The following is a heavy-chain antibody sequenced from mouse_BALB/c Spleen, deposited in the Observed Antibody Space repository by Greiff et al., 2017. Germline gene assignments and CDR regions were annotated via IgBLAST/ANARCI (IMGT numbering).Heavy chain of an antibody. CDR1: GFSLTSYG. V-gene: IGHV2-9*02. CDR2: IWAGGST. J-gene: IGHJ4*01. Sequence: VHLVESGPGLVAPSQCLSITCTVSGFSLTSYGVHWVRQPPGKGLEWLGVIWAGGSTNYNSALMSRLSISKDNSKGQVFLKMNSLQNDDTAMYYCARYYDAMDYWGQGTTVTVSS. CDR3: ARYYDAMDY.